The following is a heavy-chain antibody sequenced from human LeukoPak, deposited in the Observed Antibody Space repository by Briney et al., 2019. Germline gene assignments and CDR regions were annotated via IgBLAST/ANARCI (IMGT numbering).Heavy chain of an antibody. J-gene: IGHJ4*02. D-gene: IGHD6-19*01. CDR2: ISGSGGST. V-gene: IGHV3-23*01. Sequence: VGSLRLSCAASGFTFSSYAMSWVRQAPGKGLEWVSAISGSGGSTYYADSVKGRFTISRDNSKNTLYLQMNSLRAEDTAVYYCAKAAGIAVAGTGGYWGQGTLVTVSS. CDR1: GFTFSSYA. CDR3: AKAAGIAVAGTGGY.